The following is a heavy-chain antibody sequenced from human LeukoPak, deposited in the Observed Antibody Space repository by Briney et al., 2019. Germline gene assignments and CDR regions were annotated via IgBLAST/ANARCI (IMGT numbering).Heavy chain of an antibody. V-gene: IGHV4-4*07. CDR3: ARVLGVNDKYFDS. Sequence: SETLSLTCNVPGDGFSLYYWSWIRQPAGKGLEWIGRVHPSGGANYKYSLRSRVTMSVDSSKNQVFLRLTSVTVADTAIYYCARVLGVNDKYFDSWGQGTPVTVSS. CDR1: GDGFSLYY. CDR2: VHPSGGA. D-gene: IGHD1-1*01. J-gene: IGHJ5*01.